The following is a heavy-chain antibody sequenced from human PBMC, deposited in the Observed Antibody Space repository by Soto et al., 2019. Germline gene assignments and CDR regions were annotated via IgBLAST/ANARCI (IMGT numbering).Heavy chain of an antibody. CDR1: GYTFSRYD. Sequence: ASVKVSCKASGYTFSRYDFNWVRQAPGQGLEWMGWMNPDNGNTDSAQKFQGRVTLTRDTSIRTAYMELSALTSDDTAMYYCARGGDYGDYPFDYWGQGTMVTVSS. CDR3: ARGGDYGDYPFDY. V-gene: IGHV1-8*01. CDR2: MNPDNGNT. D-gene: IGHD4-17*01. J-gene: IGHJ4*02.